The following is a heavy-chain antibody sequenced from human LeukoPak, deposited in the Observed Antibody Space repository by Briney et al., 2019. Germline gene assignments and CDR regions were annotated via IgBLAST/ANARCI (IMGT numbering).Heavy chain of an antibody. J-gene: IGHJ4*02. CDR1: GFTFSTYW. Sequence: PGGSLRLSCAASGFTFSTYWMNWFRQTPGKVLEWVAKIKADGGEKDHVASVKGRFTISRDDAKNSLFLQMSSLRDEDTAIYYCATSRYSDSPFDYWGQGTLVTVSS. CDR3: ATSRYSDSPFDY. V-gene: IGHV3-7*03. D-gene: IGHD2-2*02. CDR2: IKADGGEK.